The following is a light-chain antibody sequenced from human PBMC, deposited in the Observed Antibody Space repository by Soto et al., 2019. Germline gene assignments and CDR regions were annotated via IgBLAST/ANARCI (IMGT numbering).Light chain of an antibody. J-gene: IGLJ3*02. V-gene: IGLV1-44*01. Sequence: QSVLTQPPSASGTPGQRVTISCSGSSFNVGSNTVNWFQQLPGTAPKLLIYGNTQRPSGVPDRFSGSKSGTSASLAISGLQSVDEADYYCAAWDDSLNGVVFGGGTKLTVL. CDR1: SFNVGSNT. CDR3: AAWDDSLNGVV. CDR2: GNT.